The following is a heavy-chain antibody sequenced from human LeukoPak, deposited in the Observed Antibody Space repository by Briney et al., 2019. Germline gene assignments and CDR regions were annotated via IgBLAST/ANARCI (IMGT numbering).Heavy chain of an antibody. CDR3: ARRNPYDDGDKPPFRLQTGMDV. J-gene: IGHJ6*04. CDR1: GYTFTSYG. CDR2: ISAYNGNT. Sequence: ASVKVSCKASGYTFTSYGISWVRQAPGQGLEWMGWISAYNGNTNYAQKLQGRVTMTTDTSTSTAYMELRSLRSDDTAVYYCARRNPYDDGDKPPFRLQTGMDVWGKGTTVTVSS. D-gene: IGHD4-17*01. V-gene: IGHV1-18*01.